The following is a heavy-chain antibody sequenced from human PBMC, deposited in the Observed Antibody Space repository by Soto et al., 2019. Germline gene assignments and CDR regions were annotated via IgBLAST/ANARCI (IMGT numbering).Heavy chain of an antibody. D-gene: IGHD3-3*01. CDR3: ANFGVVTPDV. CDR2: IYYSGST. V-gene: IGHV4-39*01. CDR1: GGSISSSSYY. Sequence: SETLSLTCTVSGGSISSSSYYWGWIRQPPGKGLEWIGSIYYSGSTYYNPSLKSRVTISVDTSKNQFSLKLSSATAADTAVYYCANFGVVTPDVWGQGTTVTVSS. J-gene: IGHJ6*02.